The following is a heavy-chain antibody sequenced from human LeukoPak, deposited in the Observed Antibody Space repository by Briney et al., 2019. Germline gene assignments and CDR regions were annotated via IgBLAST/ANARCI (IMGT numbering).Heavy chain of an antibody. V-gene: IGHV3-23*01. CDR3: AKDMGDYYYYGMDV. Sequence: GGSLRLSCAASGFTFSSYAMSWVRQAPGKGLEWVSGITGSGHTTYYADSVKGRFTISRDNSKNTLYLQMNSLRAEDAAVYYCAKDMGDYYYYGMDVWGQGTTVTVSS. CDR2: ITGSGHTT. D-gene: IGHD3-10*01. CDR1: GFTFSSYA. J-gene: IGHJ6*02.